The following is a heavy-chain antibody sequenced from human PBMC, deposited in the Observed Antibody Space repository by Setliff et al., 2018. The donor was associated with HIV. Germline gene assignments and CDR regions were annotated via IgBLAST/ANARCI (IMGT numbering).Heavy chain of an antibody. CDR2: INHSGTT. Sequence: SETLSLPCAVYGGSLSGYYWTWIRQPPGKGLEWIGEINHSGTTDYNPSLKSRVTISLDTSKNHLSLKLTSVTDADTAVYYCARVRRGSSARAPFDSWGQGALVTVSS. CDR1: GGSLSGYY. J-gene: IGHJ4*02. V-gene: IGHV4-34*01. D-gene: IGHD6-6*01. CDR3: ARVRRGSSARAPFDS.